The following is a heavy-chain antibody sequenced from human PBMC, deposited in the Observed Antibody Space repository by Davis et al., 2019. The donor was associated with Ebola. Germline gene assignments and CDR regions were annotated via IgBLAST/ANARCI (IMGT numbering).Heavy chain of an antibody. CDR3: ARGRWTTGDYFDY. J-gene: IGHJ4*02. CDR2: INPNSGGT. V-gene: IGHV1-2*02. D-gene: IGHD3/OR15-3a*01. Sequence: APGQGLEWMGWINPNSGGTNYAQKFQGRVTMTRDTSISTAYMELSRLRSDDTAVYYCARGRWTTGDYFDYWGQGTLVTVSS.